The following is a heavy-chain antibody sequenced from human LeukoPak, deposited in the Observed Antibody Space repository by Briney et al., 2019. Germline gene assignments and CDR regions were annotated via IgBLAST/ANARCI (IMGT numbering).Heavy chain of an antibody. V-gene: IGHV4-34*01. Sequence: SETLSLTCAVYGGSFSGYYWSWIRQPPGKGLEWIGEINHSGSTNYNPSLKSRVTISVDTSKNQFSLKLSSVTAADTAVYYCARDAHQLLYFVGWFDPWGQGTLVTVSS. CDR3: ARDAHQLLYFVGWFDP. CDR2: INHSGST. CDR1: GGSFSGYY. D-gene: IGHD2-2*02. J-gene: IGHJ5*02.